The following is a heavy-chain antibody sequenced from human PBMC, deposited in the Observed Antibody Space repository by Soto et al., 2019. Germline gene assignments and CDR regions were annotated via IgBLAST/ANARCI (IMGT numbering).Heavy chain of an antibody. V-gene: IGHV3-66*01. CDR2: IYRGGNT. J-gene: IGHJ4*02. D-gene: IGHD2-21*01. CDR1: GFTVSSDF. Sequence: EVQLVESGGGLVQPGGSLRLSCAASGFTVSSDFMAWVRQAPGKGLDWVSTIYRGGNTYHADSVKGRFTISRDNSKNTFYLQMNSLRAEDTAVYYFASRGDWGQGALVTVSS. CDR3: ASRGD.